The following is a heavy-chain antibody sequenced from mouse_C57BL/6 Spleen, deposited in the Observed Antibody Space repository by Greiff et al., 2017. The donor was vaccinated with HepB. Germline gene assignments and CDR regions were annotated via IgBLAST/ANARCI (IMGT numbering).Heavy chain of an antibody. CDR2: ISYDGSN. CDR1: GYSITSGYY. Sequence: EVQLQQSGPGLVKPSQSLSLTCSVTGYSITSGYYWNWIRQFPGNKLEWMDYISYDGSNNYNPSLKNRISITRETSKNQFFLKLKSVTTEDTATYYCARAFITTVVAFAYWGQGTLVTVSA. J-gene: IGHJ3*01. CDR3: ARAFITTVVAFAY. D-gene: IGHD1-1*01. V-gene: IGHV3-6*01.